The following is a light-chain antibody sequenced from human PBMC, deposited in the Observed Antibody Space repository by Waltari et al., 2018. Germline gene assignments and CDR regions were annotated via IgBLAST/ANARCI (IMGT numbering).Light chain of an antibody. J-gene: IGLJ2*01. CDR1: TIGRKS. Sequence: YVLTQPPSVSVAPGETATITCGGDTIGRKSVHWYHQKPGRAPILVIDYDTDRPSGIPERFSGSNSGNTAILTISGVEAGDEADYYCQVWDDDTDQVIFGGGTKLTVL. V-gene: IGLV3-21*04. CDR3: QVWDDDTDQVI. CDR2: YDT.